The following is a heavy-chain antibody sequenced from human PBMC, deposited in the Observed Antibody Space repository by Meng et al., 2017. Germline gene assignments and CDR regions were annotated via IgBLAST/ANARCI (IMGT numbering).Heavy chain of an antibody. J-gene: IGHJ5*02. CDR2: IIPIFGTA. V-gene: IGHV1-69*05. CDR1: GGTFSSYA. CDR3: ASTIAVAGTGWFDP. Sequence: QGQVVQSGAEVKKPGSSVKVSCKASGGTFSSYAISWVRQAPGQGLEWMGGIIPIFGTANYAQKFQGRVTITTDESTSTAYMELSSLRSEDTAVYYCASTIAVAGTGWFDPWGQGTLVTVSS. D-gene: IGHD6-19*01.